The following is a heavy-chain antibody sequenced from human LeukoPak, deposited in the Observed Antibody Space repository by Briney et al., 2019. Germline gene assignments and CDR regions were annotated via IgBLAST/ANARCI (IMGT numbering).Heavy chain of an antibody. CDR1: GYTFTGYY. J-gene: IGHJ6*03. V-gene: IGHV1-2*02. D-gene: IGHD6-13*01. CDR3: ARVGWSSSAKPMDV. Sequence: GASVKVSCKASGYTFTGYYMHWVRQAPGQGLEWMGWINPNSGGTNYAQKFQGRVTMTRDTSISAAYMELSRLRSDDTAVYYCARVGWSSSAKPMDVWGKGTTVTISS. CDR2: INPNSGGT.